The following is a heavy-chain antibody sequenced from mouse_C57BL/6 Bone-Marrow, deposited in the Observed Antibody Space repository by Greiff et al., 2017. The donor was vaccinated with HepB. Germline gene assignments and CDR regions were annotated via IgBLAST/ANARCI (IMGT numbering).Heavy chain of an antibody. CDR3: TRKRDYYGSSFAY. J-gene: IGHJ3*01. D-gene: IGHD1-1*01. CDR2: IYPGNSDT. V-gene: IGHV1-5*01. Sequence: VQLQQSGTVLARPGASVKMSCKTSGYTFTSYWMHWVKQRPGQGLEWIGAIYPGNSDTSYNQKFKGKAKLTAVTSASTAYMELSSLTNEDSAVYYCTRKRDYYGSSFAYWGQGTLVTVSA. CDR1: GYTFTSYW.